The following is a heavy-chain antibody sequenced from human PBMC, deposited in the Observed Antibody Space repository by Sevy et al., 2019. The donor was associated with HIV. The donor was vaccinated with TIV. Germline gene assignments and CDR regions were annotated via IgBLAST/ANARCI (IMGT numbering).Heavy chain of an antibody. CDR2: FDPEDGET. CDR1: GYTLTELS. V-gene: IGHV1-24*01. D-gene: IGHD1-1*01. CDR3: ATDRTNNTDYYYYGMDV. J-gene: IGHJ6*02. Sequence: ASVNVSCKVSGYTLTELSMHWVRQAPGKGLEWMGGFDPEDGETIYAQKFQGRVTMTEDTSTDTAYMELSSLRSEDTAVYCCATDRTNNTDYYYYGMDVWGQGTTVTVSS.